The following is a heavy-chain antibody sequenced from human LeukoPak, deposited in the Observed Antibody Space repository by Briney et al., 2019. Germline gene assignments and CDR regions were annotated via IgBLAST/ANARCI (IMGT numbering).Heavy chain of an antibody. CDR2: ISGSGGST. V-gene: IGHV3-23*01. J-gene: IGHJ4*02. D-gene: IGHD2-2*03. CDR3: AKMDIVVVPAAMRLDY. CDR1: GFTFSSYA. Sequence: GGSLRLSCAAPGFTFSSYAMSWVRQAPGKGLEWVSAISGSGGSTYYADSVKGRFTISRDNSKNTLYLQMNSLRAEDTAVYYCAKMDIVVVPAAMRLDYWGQGTLVTVSS.